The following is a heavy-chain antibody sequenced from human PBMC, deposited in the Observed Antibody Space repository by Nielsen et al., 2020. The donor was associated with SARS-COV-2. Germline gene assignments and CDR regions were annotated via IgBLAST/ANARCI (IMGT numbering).Heavy chain of an antibody. J-gene: IGHJ2*01. CDR2: IYYSGST. V-gene: IGHV4-59*01. CDR3: ARASLQLWLRFWYFDL. Sequence: SETLSLTCTVSGGSISSYYWSWIRQPPGEGLEWIGYIYYSGSTNYNPSLKSRVTISVDTSKNQFSLKLSSVTAADTAVYYCARASLQLWLRFWYFDLWGRGTLVTVSS. D-gene: IGHD5-18*01. CDR1: GGSISSYY.